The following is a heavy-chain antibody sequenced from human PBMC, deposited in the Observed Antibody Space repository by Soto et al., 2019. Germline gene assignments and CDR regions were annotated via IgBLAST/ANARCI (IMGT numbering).Heavy chain of an antibody. CDR2: INHSGSP. CDR3: ARARFSQWSQDYYGLDV. J-gene: IGHJ6*02. D-gene: IGHD3-3*01. CDR1: GSLPVGSLSTYF. V-gene: IGHV4-34*01. Sequence: LSLTCGLSGSLPVGSLSTYFWTWIRQPPGKGLEWIGEINHSGSPNYSPSLRGRVTISLDTSKKQFSLNLSSVTAAGTAVYFCARARFSQWSQDYYGLDVWGQGTTVTVSS.